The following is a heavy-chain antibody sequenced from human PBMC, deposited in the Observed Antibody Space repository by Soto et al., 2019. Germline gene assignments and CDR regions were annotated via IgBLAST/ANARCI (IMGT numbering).Heavy chain of an antibody. V-gene: IGHV1-69*01. CDR2: IIPIFGTT. Sequence: QVQLVQSGTEVKKPGSSLKVSCKASGGTFSSYAISWVRQAPGQGLEWMGGIIPIFGTTNYAEKFRGRVSITADESTSTAYVELSSLRSEDTAVYYCAGSFKYGSGTFDASDIWGQGSMVTVSS. J-gene: IGHJ3*02. CDR3: AGSFKYGSGTFDASDI. D-gene: IGHD3-10*01. CDR1: GGTFSSYA.